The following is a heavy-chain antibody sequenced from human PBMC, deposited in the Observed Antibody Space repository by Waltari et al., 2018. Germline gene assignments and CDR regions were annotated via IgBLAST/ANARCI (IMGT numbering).Heavy chain of an antibody. V-gene: IGHV3-23*05. D-gene: IGHD3-10*01. CDR3: AKDSGYSMIRGRENS. Sequence: VYLLESGGGLVQPGGSLRLSCVGSGFDYSSYARSWVRQAPGKGLEWVSGIDNSGETTYYVGSVKGRFTISRDDSRNTVYLHMTTLRVDDTAVYYCAKDSGYSMIRGRENSWGQGTLVIVSS. J-gene: IGHJ4*02. CDR1: GFDYSSYA. CDR2: IDNSGETT.